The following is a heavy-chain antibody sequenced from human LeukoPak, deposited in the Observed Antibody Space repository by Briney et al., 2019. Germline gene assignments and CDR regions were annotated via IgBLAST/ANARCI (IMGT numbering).Heavy chain of an antibody. V-gene: IGHV3-30*01. D-gene: IGHD6-19*01. CDR3: ARDEHWLGLEWYFDL. J-gene: IGHJ2*01. CDR2: ISYDGNTE. Sequence: PGRSLRLSCAASRFTFSSHSMHWVRQAPGKGLEWVAVISYDGNTEYYADSVKGRFTISRDNSKYTLYLQMNSLRVEDTAVYYCARDEHWLGLEWYFDLWGRGTLVTVSS. CDR1: RFTFSSHS.